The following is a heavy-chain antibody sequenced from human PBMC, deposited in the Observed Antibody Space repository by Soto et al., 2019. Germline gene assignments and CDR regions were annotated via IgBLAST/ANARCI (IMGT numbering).Heavy chain of an antibody. D-gene: IGHD3-3*01. J-gene: IGHJ6*02. CDR2: ISGSGGST. CDR3: ARETVYYDFWSGYTTATYYYYGMDV. V-gene: IGHV3-23*01. CDR1: GFTFSSYA. Sequence: GGSLRLSCAASGFTFSSYAMSWVRQAPGKGLEWVSAISGSGGSTYYADSVKGRFTISRDNSKNTLYLQMNSLRAEDTAVYYCARETVYYDFWSGYTTATYYYYGMDVWGQGTTVTVSS.